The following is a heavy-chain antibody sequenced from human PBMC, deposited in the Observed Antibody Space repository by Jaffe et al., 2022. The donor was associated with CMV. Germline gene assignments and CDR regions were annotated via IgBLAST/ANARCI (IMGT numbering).Heavy chain of an antibody. CDR3: RREPTPTPTILDV. Sequence: EVQLVESGGGLVQPGRSLRLSCTASGFTFGDYAMSWVRQAPGKGLEWVGFIRSKAYGGTTEYAASVKGRFTISRDDSKSIAYLQMNSLKTEDTAVYYCRREPTPTPTILDVWGKGTTVTVSS. D-gene: IGHD3-9*01. V-gene: IGHV3-49*04. J-gene: IGHJ6*04. CDR1: GFTFGDYA. CDR2: IRSKAYGGTT.